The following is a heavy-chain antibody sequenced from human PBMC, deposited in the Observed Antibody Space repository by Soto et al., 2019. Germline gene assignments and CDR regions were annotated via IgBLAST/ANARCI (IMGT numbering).Heavy chain of an antibody. CDR1: GDSISSTY. D-gene: IGHD3-22*01. CDR3: ARRDRRGYYFS. V-gene: IGHV4-59*03. CDR2: IYYTGTT. J-gene: IGHJ5*02. Sequence: QVQLQESGPGLVKPSETLSLTCTVYGDSISSTYWTWIRQPPGKGREWMGLIYYTGTTYYNPSLESRVTISVDTSKNQFSLSLRSVTATDTAVYSCARRDRRGYYFSWGQGTLVTVSS.